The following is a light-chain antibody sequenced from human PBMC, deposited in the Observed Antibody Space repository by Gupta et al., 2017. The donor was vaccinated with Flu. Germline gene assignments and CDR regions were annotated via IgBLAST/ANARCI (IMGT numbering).Light chain of an antibody. V-gene: IGLV2-14*03. J-gene: IGLJ1*01. CDR3: SSYTISSSYL. CDR1: SRDVGNYNY. CDR2: DVS. Sequence: QSALTQPASVSGSPVQSITISCTGTSRDVGNYNYVSWYQQHPGKAPKLMIYDVSNRPSGISNRFSGSKSGNTASLTISGLQAEDEADYYCSSYTISSSYLFGTGTKVYVL.